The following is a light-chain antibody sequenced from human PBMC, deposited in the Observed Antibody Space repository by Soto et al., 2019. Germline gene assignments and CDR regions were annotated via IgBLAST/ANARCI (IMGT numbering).Light chain of an antibody. CDR2: DAS. Sequence: EIVMSQSPATLSVSPGERAILSCRASQTISSNLAWYQQKPGQAPRLLIYDASNRATGIPARFSGSGSGTDFTLTISSLEPEDFAVYYCQQRDNWPPITFGQGTRLEIK. CDR1: QTISSN. V-gene: IGKV3-11*01. CDR3: QQRDNWPPIT. J-gene: IGKJ5*01.